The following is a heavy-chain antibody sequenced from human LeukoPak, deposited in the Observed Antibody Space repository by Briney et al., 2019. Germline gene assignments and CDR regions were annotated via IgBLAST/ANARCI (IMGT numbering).Heavy chain of an antibody. V-gene: IGHV4-39*01. CDR3: ARNRYYYGSGNYGVPNWFDP. Sequence: PSETLSLTCTVFGGSISSNSFYWGWIRQPPGKGLEWIGSIYYSGSTYYNPSLKSRVTISVDTSKNQFSLKLSSVTVADTAVYYCARNRYYYGSGNYGVPNWFDPWGQGTLVTVSS. CDR1: GGSISSNSFY. D-gene: IGHD3-10*01. J-gene: IGHJ5*02. CDR2: IYYSGST.